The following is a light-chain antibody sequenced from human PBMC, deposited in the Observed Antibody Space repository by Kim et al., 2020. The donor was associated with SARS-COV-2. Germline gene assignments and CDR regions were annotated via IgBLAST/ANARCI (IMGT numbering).Light chain of an antibody. CDR1: QSVGRN. CDR2: GAS. Sequence: ETVMTQSPATLSVSPGERATLSCRASQSVGRNLAWYQHKAGQPPRLLIYGASTRATGVPARFSGSGSGTELTLTISSLQSEDVAVYYCQQYNYWPRTFGQGTKVEIK. J-gene: IGKJ1*01. V-gene: IGKV3-15*01. CDR3: QQYNYWPRT.